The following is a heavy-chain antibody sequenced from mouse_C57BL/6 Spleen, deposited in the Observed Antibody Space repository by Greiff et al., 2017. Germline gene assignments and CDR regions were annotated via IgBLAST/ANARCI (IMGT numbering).Heavy chain of an antibody. D-gene: IGHD2-13*01. CDR3: ARYCDPYYFDY. Sequence: VQLQQSGPELVKPGASVKISCKASGYAFSSSWMNWVKQRTGKGLEWIGRIYPGDGDTNYNGKFKGKATLTADKSSSTAYMQLSSLTSEDSAVYFWARYCDPYYFDYWGQGTTLTVSS. CDR1: GYAFSSSW. CDR2: IYPGDGDT. J-gene: IGHJ2*01. V-gene: IGHV1-82*01.